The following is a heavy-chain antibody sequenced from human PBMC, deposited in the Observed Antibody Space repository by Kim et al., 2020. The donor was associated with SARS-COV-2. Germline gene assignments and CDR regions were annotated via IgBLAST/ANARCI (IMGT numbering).Heavy chain of an antibody. D-gene: IGHD5-18*01. CDR2: IYYSGST. Sequence: SETLSLTCTVSGGSISSSSYYWGWIRQPPGKGLEWIGSIYYSGSTYYNPSLKSRVTISVDTSKNQFSLKLSSVTAADTAVYYCARLGWIQLWLSNWYFDL. V-gene: IGHV4-39*01. CDR1: GGSISSSSYY. CDR3: ARLGWIQLWLSNWYFDL. J-gene: IGHJ2*01.